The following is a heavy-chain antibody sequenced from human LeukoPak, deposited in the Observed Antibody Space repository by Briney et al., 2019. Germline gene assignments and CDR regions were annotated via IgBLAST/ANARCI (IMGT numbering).Heavy chain of an antibody. Sequence: SVTVSCKASGGTFTSYAISWVRQAPGHGLEWMGGFIPHFGTANYAQKFQGRVTITTDESTSTDYSELSSLRSEDTAVYYCARSSEPTSSTSCYSCYYYYMDVWGKGTTVTVSS. J-gene: IGHJ6*03. CDR1: GGTFTSYA. V-gene: IGHV1-69*05. CDR2: FIPHFGTA. CDR3: ARSSEPTSSTSCYSCYYYYMDV. D-gene: IGHD2-2*01.